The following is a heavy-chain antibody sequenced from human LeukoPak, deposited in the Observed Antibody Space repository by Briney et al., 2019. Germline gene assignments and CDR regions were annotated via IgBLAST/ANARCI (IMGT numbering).Heavy chain of an antibody. J-gene: IGHJ4*02. D-gene: IGHD6-13*01. V-gene: IGHV3-9*01. CDR1: GFTFDDYA. CDR3: AKDSRIAAVGPLDY. CDR2: ISWNSGSI. Sequence: GGSLRLSCAASGFTFDDYAMHWVRQAPGKGLEWVSGISWNSGSIGYADSVKGRFTISRDNAKNSLYLQMNSLRAEDTALYHCAKDSRIAAVGPLDYWGQGTLVAVSS.